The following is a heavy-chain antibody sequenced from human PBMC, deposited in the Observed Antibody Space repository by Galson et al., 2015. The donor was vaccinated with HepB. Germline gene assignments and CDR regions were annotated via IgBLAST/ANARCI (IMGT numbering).Heavy chain of an antibody. CDR1: GDSVSSNSAA. CDR3: ARVGYSGPLRYYYYYGMDV. J-gene: IGHJ6*02. D-gene: IGHD5-12*01. Sequence: CAISGDSVSSNSAAWNWIRQSPSRGLEWLGRTYYRSKWYNDYAVSVKSRITINPDTSKNQFSLQLNSVTPEDTAVYYCARVGYSGPLRYYYYYGMDVWGQGTTVTVSS. CDR2: TYYRSKWYN. V-gene: IGHV6-1*01.